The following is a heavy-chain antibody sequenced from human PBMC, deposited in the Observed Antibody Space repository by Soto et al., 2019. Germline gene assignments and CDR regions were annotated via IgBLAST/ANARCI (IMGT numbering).Heavy chain of an antibody. J-gene: IGHJ4*02. V-gene: IGHV3-48*01. Sequence: WGSLRISCAACGFTVSTYSMDWVRQAPGKGLEWVSYISSSSSTIFYTDSVKGRFTVSRDNAKNSLYLQMNSLRAEDTAFYYCARPTYYYDSSGPPAYWGQRPLVTAPQ. CDR1: GFTVSTYS. CDR2: ISSSSSTI. CDR3: ARPTYYYDSSGPPAY. D-gene: IGHD3-22*01.